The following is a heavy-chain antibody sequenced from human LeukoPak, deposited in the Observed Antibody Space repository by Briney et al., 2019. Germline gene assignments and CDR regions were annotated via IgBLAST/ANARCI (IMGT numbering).Heavy chain of an antibody. V-gene: IGHV3-23*01. Sequence: GGSLRLSCAASGFTVSSNYMSWVRQAPGKGLEWVSAISNSGGSTYYADSVKGRFAISRDNSKNTLYLQMNSLRAEDTAVYYCAKVDRGIAAAGDYWGQGTLVTVSS. CDR1: GFTVSSNY. CDR3: AKVDRGIAAAGDY. D-gene: IGHD6-13*01. CDR2: ISNSGGST. J-gene: IGHJ4*02.